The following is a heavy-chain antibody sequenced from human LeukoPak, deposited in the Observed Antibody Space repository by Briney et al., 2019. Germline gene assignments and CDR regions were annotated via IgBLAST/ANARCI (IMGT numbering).Heavy chain of an antibody. Sequence: SETLSLTCTVSGGSISSSSYYWGWIRQPAGKGLEWIGRIYTSGSTNYNPSLKSRVTMSVDTSKNQFSLKLSSVTTAGTSVYFCGKESDKACWEGAFDIWGQGTMVTVSS. D-gene: IGHD1-26*01. V-gene: IGHV4-61*02. J-gene: IGHJ3*02. CDR2: IYTSGST. CDR3: GKESDKACWEGAFDI. CDR1: GGSISSSSYY.